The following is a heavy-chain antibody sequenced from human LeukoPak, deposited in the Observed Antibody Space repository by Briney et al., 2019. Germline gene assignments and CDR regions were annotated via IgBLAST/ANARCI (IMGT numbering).Heavy chain of an antibody. CDR2: ISSSRTM. CDR3: ARWNNYYGSGSYLGEYFQH. CDR1: GFTVSSNY. V-gene: IGHV3-69-1*01. D-gene: IGHD3-10*01. J-gene: IGHJ1*01. Sequence: GGTLRLSCAASGFTVSSNYMSWVRQAPGKGLEWVSSISSSRTMYYTDSLKGRFTISRDKTKNSLCLQMNSLVAADTAVYYCARWNNYYGSGSYLGEYFQHWGQGTLVTVSS.